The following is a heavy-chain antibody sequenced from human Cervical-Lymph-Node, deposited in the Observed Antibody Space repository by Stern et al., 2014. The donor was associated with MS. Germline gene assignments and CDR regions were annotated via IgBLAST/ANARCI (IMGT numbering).Heavy chain of an antibody. CDR1: GFTFTSYS. J-gene: IGHJ4*02. CDR2: VSTTGSSM. V-gene: IGHV3-48*01. CDR3: TRGQGDY. Sequence: EVQLVESGGGLVQPGESLRLSYAASGFTFTSYSMNWVRQAPGKGLEWVAYVSTTGSSMSYADSVKGRFTISRDNAKNSLFLQMNTLRVDDTAVYYCTRGQGDYWGQGSLVAVSS.